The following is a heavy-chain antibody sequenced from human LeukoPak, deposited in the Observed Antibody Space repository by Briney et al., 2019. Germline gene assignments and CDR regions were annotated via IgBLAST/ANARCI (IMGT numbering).Heavy chain of an antibody. D-gene: IGHD3-9*01. CDR2: ISGSGGST. Sequence: GGSLRLSCAASGFTFSSYAMSWVRQAPGKGLEWVSAISGSGGSTYYADSVKGRFTISRDNSKNTLYLQMNSLRAEDTAVYYCARDGGTILPNYYYYYGMDVWGQGTTVTVSS. J-gene: IGHJ6*02. V-gene: IGHV3-23*01. CDR1: GFTFSSYA. CDR3: ARDGGTILPNYYYYYGMDV.